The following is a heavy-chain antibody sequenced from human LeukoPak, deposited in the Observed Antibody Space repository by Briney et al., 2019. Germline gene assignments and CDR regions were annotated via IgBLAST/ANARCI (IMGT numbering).Heavy chain of an antibody. V-gene: IGHV1-2*02. J-gene: IGHJ6*03. CDR3: ARDARYCSSTSCYTGPNMDV. Sequence: GASVKVSCKASGHTFTGYYMHWVRQAPGQGLEWMGWINPNSGGTNYAQKFQGRVTMTRDTSISTAYMELSRLRSDDTAVYYCARDARYCSSTSCYTGPNMDVWGKGTTVTVSS. CDR1: GHTFTGYY. CDR2: INPNSGGT. D-gene: IGHD2-2*02.